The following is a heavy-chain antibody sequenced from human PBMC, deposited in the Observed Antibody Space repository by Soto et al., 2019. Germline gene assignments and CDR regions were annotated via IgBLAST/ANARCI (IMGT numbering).Heavy chain of an antibody. D-gene: IGHD5-18*01. V-gene: IGHV3-21*01. CDR1: GFTFSSYS. CDR3: ANSVDTPMADGIDI. J-gene: IGHJ3*02. Sequence: EVQLVESGGGLVKPGGSLRLSCAASGFTFSSYSMNWVRQAPGKGLEWVSSISSSSTYIYSADSVKGRFTISRDIAKNSLYLQMNSLRAEDTAVYYCANSVDTPMADGIDIWGQGTMVSVSS. CDR2: ISSSSTYI.